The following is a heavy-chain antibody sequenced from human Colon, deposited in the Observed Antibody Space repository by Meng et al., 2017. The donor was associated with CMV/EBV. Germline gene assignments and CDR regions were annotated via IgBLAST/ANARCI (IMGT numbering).Heavy chain of an antibody. CDR2: IYDTGIT. D-gene: IGHD2/OR15-2a*01. CDR1: GVSGTSGAYH. V-gene: IGHV4-61*08. J-gene: IGHJ4*02. Sequence: QVALQGSGPGLVKPSETLSPTCIVSGVSGTSGAYHWSWIRQSPGKGLEWIGYIYDTGITIYNPSLKSRVTIFLETSKNQFSLNLNSMTTADTAVYYCAKSRSSTPGIVDDWDQGTLVTVSS. CDR3: AKSRSSTPGIVDD.